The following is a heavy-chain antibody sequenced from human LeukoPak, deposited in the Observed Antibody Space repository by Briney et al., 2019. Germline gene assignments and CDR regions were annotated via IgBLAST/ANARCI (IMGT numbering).Heavy chain of an antibody. CDR2: IIPIFGTA. J-gene: IGHJ4*02. CDR1: GGTFSSYA. Sequence: ASVKVSCKASGGTFSSYAISWVRQAPGQGLEWMGGIIPIFGTANYAQKFQGRVTITADESASTAYMELSSLRSEDTAVYYCARGGSLEGDYFDYWGQGTLVTVSS. D-gene: IGHD1-26*01. CDR3: ARGGSLEGDYFDY. V-gene: IGHV1-69*13.